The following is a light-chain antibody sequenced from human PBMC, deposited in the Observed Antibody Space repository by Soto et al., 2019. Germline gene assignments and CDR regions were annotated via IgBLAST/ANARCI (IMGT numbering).Light chain of an antibody. J-gene: IGLJ2*01. CDR1: SSDIGAYNS. CDR2: EVT. V-gene: IGLV2-8*01. CDR3: SSYSGSNTVR. Sequence: QSALTQPPSASGSPGQSITISCAGTSSDIGAYNSVSWYQQHPGKAPKLIIYEVTRRPSGVPARFSGSKSGNTASLTVSGLQAEDESDYYCSSYSGSNTVRFGGGTKLTVL.